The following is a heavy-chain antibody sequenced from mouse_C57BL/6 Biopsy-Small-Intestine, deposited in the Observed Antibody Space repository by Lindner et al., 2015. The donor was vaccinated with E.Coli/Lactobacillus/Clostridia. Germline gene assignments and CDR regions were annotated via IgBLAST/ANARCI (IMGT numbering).Heavy chain of an antibody. J-gene: IGHJ4*01. CDR1: GFNIKDYY. CDR3: ARRAMVTTNYAMDY. CDR2: ILPGSGST. V-gene: IGHV1-9*01. Sequence: VQLQESGAELVKPGASVKLSCTASGFNIKDYYMHWVKQRPGHGLEWIGEILPGSGSTNYNEKFKGKATFTADTSSNTAYMQLSSLTTEDSAIYYCARRAMVTTNYAMDYWGQGTSVTVSS. D-gene: IGHD2-2*01.